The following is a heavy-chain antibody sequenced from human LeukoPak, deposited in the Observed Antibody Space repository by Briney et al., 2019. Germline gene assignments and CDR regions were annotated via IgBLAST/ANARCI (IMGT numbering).Heavy chain of an antibody. D-gene: IGHD2-2*01. CDR3: AKTLKPKVVPALFDP. CDR2: IYGGGST. CDR1: GFTVSSSY. V-gene: IGHV3-66*01. Sequence: GGSLRLSCAASGFTVSSSYMTWVRQAPGKGLEWVSVIYGGGSTYYADSVKGRFTISRDNSKNTLYLQMNSLRAEDRAVYYCAKTLKPKVVPALFDPWGQGTLVTVSS. J-gene: IGHJ5*02.